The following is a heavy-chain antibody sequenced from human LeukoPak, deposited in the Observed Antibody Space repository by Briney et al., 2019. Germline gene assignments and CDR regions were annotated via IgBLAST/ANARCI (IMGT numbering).Heavy chain of an antibody. CDR3: ARIGYSSSSFDY. D-gene: IGHD6-6*01. CDR2: INQDGSVK. J-gene: IGHJ4*02. CDR1: GFTFSNYW. Sequence: GGSLRLSCGASGFTFSNYWMSWVRQAPGKGLEWAANINQDGSVKYYVDSVKGRFTISRDNAKNSVYLQVDSPRAEDTAVYCCARIGYSSSSFDYWGKGSLVTVSS. V-gene: IGHV3-7*01.